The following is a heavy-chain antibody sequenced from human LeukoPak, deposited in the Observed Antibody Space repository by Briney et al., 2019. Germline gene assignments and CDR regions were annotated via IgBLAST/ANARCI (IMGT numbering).Heavy chain of an antibody. CDR2: IYYSGST. CDR1: GGSIGSGDYY. CDR3: ARAARPAGVGHDY. J-gene: IGHJ4*02. V-gene: IGHV4-30-4*01. D-gene: IGHD6-6*01. Sequence: SQTLSLTCTVSGGSIGSGDYYCSWIRQPPGRGLEWHGYIYYSGSTYYNPSLKSRVTISVDTSKNQFSLKLSSVTAADTAVYYCARAARPAGVGHDYWGQGTLVTVSS.